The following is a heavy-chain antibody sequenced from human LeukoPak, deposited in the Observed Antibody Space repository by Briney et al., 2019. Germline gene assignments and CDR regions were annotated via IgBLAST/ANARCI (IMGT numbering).Heavy chain of an antibody. Sequence: GGSLRLSCAASGFIFTSYAMSWVRQAPGKGLEWVSAISGSGGSTYYADSVKGRFTISRDNSKNTLYLQMNSLRAEDTAVYYCAREDILTGFDYWGQGTLVTVSS. CDR3: AREDILTGFDY. J-gene: IGHJ4*02. V-gene: IGHV3-23*01. CDR2: ISGSGGST. CDR1: GFIFTSYA. D-gene: IGHD3-9*01.